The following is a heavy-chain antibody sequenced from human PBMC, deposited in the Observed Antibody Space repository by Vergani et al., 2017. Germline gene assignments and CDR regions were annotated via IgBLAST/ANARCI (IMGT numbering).Heavy chain of an antibody. J-gene: IGHJ6*02. V-gene: IGHV4-59*01. Sequence: QVQLQESGPGLVKPSETLSLTCTVSGGSISSYYWSWIRQPPGKGLEWIGYIYYSGSTNYNPSLKSRVTISVDTSKNQFSLKLSSVTAADTAVYYCAGGYCSSTSCYAREAYYGMDVWGQGTTVTVPS. CDR2: IYYSGST. CDR1: GGSISSYY. D-gene: IGHD2-2*01. CDR3: AGGYCSSTSCYAREAYYGMDV.